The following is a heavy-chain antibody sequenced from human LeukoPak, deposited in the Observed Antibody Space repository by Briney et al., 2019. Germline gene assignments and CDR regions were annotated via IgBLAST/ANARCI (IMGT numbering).Heavy chain of an antibody. Sequence: GGSLRLSCAASGFTFSSYAMHWVRQAPGKGLEYVSAISSNGGSTYYANSVKGRFTISRDNSKNPLYLQMNSLRDEDTAVYYCASRDYFDYWGQGTLVTVSS. V-gene: IGHV3-64*01. CDR1: GFTFSSYA. CDR3: ASRDYFDY. J-gene: IGHJ4*02. CDR2: ISSNGGST.